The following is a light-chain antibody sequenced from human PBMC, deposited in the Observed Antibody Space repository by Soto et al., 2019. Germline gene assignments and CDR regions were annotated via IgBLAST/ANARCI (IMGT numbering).Light chain of an antibody. CDR1: SSDVGSYNL. CDR2: EGS. CDR3: CSYAGSSYV. J-gene: IGLJ1*01. Sequence: QSVLAQPASVSGSPGQSITISCTGTSSDVGSYNLVSWYQQHPGKAPKLMIYEGSKRPSGVSNRFSGSKSGNTASLTISGLQAEDEADYYCCSYAGSSYVCGTGTKVTVL. V-gene: IGLV2-23*01.